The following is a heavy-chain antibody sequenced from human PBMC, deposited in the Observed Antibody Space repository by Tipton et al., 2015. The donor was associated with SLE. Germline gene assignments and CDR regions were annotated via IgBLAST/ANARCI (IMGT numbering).Heavy chain of an antibody. Sequence: GSLRLSCAASGFTFSSYGMHWVRQAPGKGLEWVAFIRYDGSNKYYADSVKGRFTISRDNSKNTLYLQMNSLRAEDTAVYYCAKDHESIVVGWAFDYWGQGTLVTVSS. CDR3: AKDHESIVVGWAFDY. CDR2: IRYDGSNK. V-gene: IGHV3-30*02. CDR1: GFTFSSYG. D-gene: IGHD3-22*01. J-gene: IGHJ4*02.